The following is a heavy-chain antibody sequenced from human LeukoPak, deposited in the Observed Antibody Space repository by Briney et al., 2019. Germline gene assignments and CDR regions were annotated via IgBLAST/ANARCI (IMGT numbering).Heavy chain of an antibody. J-gene: IGHJ6*03. V-gene: IGHV4-30-4*01. CDR1: GDSISIGDYR. CDR3: VRARGDSPRIYYYMDV. Sequence: SETLSLTCSVSGDSISIGDYRWSWIRQSPGKGLEWIGYIYYIGTAYYNPSLRSRVALSADTSKNQFSLKLNSVTVADSAVYFCVRARGDSPRIYYYMDVWGKGTTVTVSS. D-gene: IGHD3-16*01. CDR2: IYYIGTA.